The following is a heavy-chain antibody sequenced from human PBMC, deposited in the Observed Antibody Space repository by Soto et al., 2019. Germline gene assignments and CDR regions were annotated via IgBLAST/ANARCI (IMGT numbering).Heavy chain of an antibody. CDR3: ASRYYGSGRIGYYYYYGMDV. CDR1: GFTFSSYS. J-gene: IGHJ6*02. V-gene: IGHV3-48*02. Sequence: VGSLRLSCAASGFTFSSYSMNWVRQAPGKGLEWASYISSSSSTIYYADSVKGRFTISRDNAKNSLYLQMNSLRDEDTAVYYCASRYYGSGRIGYYYYYGMDVWGQGTTVTSP. D-gene: IGHD3-10*01. CDR2: ISSSSSTI.